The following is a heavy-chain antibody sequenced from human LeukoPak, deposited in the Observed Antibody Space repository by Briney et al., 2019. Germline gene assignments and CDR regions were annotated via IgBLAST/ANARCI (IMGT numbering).Heavy chain of an antibody. D-gene: IGHD3-9*01. CDR3: ARRRYRYFDY. V-gene: IGHV4-39*01. J-gene: IGHJ4*02. Sequence: SETLSLSCSVSGGSISSNSYYWGWIRQPQGKGLEWIGGIYYSGSTYYNPSLKSRVTLSVYTSKNQFSLKLTSVTAADTAVYYCARRRYRYFDYWGQGTLVTVSS. CDR1: GGSISSNSYY. CDR2: IYYSGST.